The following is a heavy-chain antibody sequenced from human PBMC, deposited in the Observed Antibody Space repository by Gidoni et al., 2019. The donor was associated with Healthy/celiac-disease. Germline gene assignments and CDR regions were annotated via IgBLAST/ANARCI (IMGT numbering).Heavy chain of an antibody. V-gene: IGHV4-59*01. D-gene: IGHD6-13*01. Sequence: QVQLQESGPGLVKPSETLSLTCTVSGGSISSYYWSWIRQPPGKGLEWIGYIYYSGSTNYNPSLKSRVTISVDTSKNQCSLKLSSVTAADTAVYYCARGAAAYYYYMDVWGKGTTVTVSS. J-gene: IGHJ6*03. CDR3: ARGAAAYYYYMDV. CDR1: GGSISSYY. CDR2: IYYSGST.